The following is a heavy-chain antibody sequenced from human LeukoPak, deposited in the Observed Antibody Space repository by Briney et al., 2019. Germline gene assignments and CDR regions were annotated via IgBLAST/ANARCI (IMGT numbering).Heavy chain of an antibody. Sequence: KTSETLSLTCAVYGGSFSGYYWNWIRQPPGKGLEWIGEINHSGSTNYIPSLKSRVTISVDTSKNQFSLKLSSVTAADTAVYYCARGRGIAARPSSRSFQHWGQGTLVTVSS. CDR1: GGSFSGYY. V-gene: IGHV4-34*01. D-gene: IGHD6-6*01. J-gene: IGHJ1*01. CDR2: INHSGST. CDR3: ARGRGIAARPSSRSFQH.